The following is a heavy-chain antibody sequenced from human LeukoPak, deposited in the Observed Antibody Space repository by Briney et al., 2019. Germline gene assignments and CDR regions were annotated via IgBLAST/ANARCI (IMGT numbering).Heavy chain of an antibody. D-gene: IGHD3-22*01. V-gene: IGHV3-30-3*01. CDR1: GFTFSSYA. J-gene: IGHJ4*02. CDR2: ISYDGSNK. Sequence: GGSLRLSCAASGFTFSSYAMHWVRQAPGKGLEWVALISYDGSNKYYADSVKGRFTISRDNSKNTLYLQMNSLRAEDTAVYYCARPHDSSGYYSPFDYWGQGTLVTVSS. CDR3: ARPHDSSGYYSPFDY.